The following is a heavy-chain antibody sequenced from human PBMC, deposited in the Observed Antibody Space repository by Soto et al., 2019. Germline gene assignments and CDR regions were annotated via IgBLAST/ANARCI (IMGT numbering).Heavy chain of an antibody. CDR2: IYSGTT. Sequence: QVHLQESASGPVKPSQTLSLTCAVSGVSISSGGYSWSWIRQPPGKGMEWIGYIYSGTTHYNPSLKSRVTISMDRSKNQVSLSLKSVTAADTAVYYCAREDSGAFFDFWGQGNLVTVSS. J-gene: IGHJ5*01. CDR3: AREDSGAFFDF. V-gene: IGHV4-30-2*01. CDR1: GVSISSGGYS. D-gene: IGHD2-15*01.